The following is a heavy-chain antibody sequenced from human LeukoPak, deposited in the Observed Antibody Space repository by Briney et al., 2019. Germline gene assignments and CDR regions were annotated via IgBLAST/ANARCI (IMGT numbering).Heavy chain of an antibody. J-gene: IGHJ4*02. CDR1: GGSISSHY. CDR2: IYYSGST. Sequence: SETLSLTCTVSGGSISSHYWTWIRQPPGRGLEWIGYIYYSGSTNYNPSLKSRVTISIDTSKKQFSLKLSSVTAADTAVYYCARGLPSSGWPGWGQGTLVTVSS. V-gene: IGHV4-59*11. D-gene: IGHD6-19*01. CDR3: ARGLPSSGWPG.